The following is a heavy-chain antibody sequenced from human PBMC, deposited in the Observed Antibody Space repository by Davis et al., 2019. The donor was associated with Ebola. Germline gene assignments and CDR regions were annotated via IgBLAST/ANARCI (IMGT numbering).Heavy chain of an antibody. J-gene: IGHJ4*02. CDR1: GGSISSYY. D-gene: IGHD2-15*01. CDR3: ARCSGGSCEFGLDY. Sequence: SETLSLTCTVSGGSISSYYWSWIRQPPGKGLEWIGYIYYSGSTNYNPSLKSRVTISVDTSKNQFSLKLGSVTAADTAVYYCARCSGGSCEFGLDYWGQGTLVTVSS. V-gene: IGHV4-59*01. CDR2: IYYSGST.